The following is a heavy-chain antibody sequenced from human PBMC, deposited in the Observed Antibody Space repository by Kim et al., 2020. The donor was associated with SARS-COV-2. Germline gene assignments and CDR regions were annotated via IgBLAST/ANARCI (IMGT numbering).Heavy chain of an antibody. V-gene: IGHV3-23*01. J-gene: IGHJ4*02. CDR1: GFTFSSYA. CDR3: GRVSIFGVVGTL. CDR2: ISGSGGST. Sequence: GGSLRLSCAASGFTFSSYAMSWVRQAPGKGLEWVSAISGSGGSTYYADSVKGRFTISRDNSKNTLYLQMNSLRAEDTAVYYCGRVSIFGVVGTLGGQGTLVTVSS. D-gene: IGHD3-3*01.